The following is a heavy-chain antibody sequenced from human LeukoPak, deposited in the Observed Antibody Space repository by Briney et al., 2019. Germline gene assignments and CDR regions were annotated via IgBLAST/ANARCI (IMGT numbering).Heavy chain of an antibody. J-gene: IGHJ4*02. D-gene: IGHD1-26*01. Sequence: GGSLRLSCAASGFTFTSSAMHWVRQAPGKGLEWVAVTSYDGSNKYYADSVKGRFTISRDNSKNTLYLQMNSLRVEDTAVYYCAKGNGAFEGALLQDFDYWGQGTLVTVSS. V-gene: IGHV3-30*04. CDR3: AKGNGAFEGALLQDFDY. CDR2: TSYDGSNK. CDR1: GFTFTSSA.